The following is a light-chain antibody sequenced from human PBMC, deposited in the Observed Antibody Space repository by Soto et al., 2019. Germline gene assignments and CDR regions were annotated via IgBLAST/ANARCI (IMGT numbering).Light chain of an antibody. J-gene: IGKJ2*01. Sequence: DIQMTQSPSTLSASVVDRVTITCRASQSISSWLAWYQQKAGKAPRLLIYEASTLESGVPSRFSGSGSATEFTLTISSLQPDDSATYYCQQYNIYSLTFGQGTKVDIK. V-gene: IGKV1-5*03. CDR3: QQYNIYSLT. CDR1: QSISSW. CDR2: EAS.